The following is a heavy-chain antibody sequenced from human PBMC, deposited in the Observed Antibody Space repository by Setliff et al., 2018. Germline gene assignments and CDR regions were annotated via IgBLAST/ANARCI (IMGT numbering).Heavy chain of an antibody. J-gene: IGHJ4*02. CDR1: GFTFGDYA. CDR3: TREGPSYGFDY. CDR2: IRSKAYGGTT. Sequence: GGSLRLSCTASGFTFGDYAMSWVRQAPGKGLEWVGFIRSKAYGGTTEYAASVKGRFTISRDDSKSIAYLQMNSLKTEDTAVYYCTREGPSYGFDYWGQGTLVTVSS. D-gene: IGHD5-18*01. V-gene: IGHV3-49*04.